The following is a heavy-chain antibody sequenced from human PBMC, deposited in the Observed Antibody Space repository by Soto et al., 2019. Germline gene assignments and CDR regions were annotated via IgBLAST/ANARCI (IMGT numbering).Heavy chain of an antibody. D-gene: IGHD5-12*01. CDR2: IYYSGST. CDR1: GGSISSYY. CDR3: ARRRGYSGYDHPYYYYGMDV. J-gene: IGHJ6*02. Sequence: SETLSLTCTVSGGSISSYYWSWIRQPPGKGLEWIGYIYYSGSTNYNPSLKSRVTISVDTSKNQFSLKLSSVTAADTAVYYCARRRGYSGYDHPYYYYGMDVWGQGTTVTSP. V-gene: IGHV4-59*08.